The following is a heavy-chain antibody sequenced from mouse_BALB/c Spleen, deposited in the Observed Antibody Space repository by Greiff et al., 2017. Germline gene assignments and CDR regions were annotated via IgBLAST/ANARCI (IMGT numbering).Heavy chain of an antibody. CDR3: ARWLLRDY. D-gene: IGHD2-3*01. V-gene: IGHV14-3*02. Sequence: VQLKQSGAELVKPGASVKLSCTASGFNINDTYMHWVKQRPEQGLEWIGRIDPANGNTKYDPKFQGKATITADTSSNTAYLQLSSLTSEDTAVYYCARWLLRDYWGQGTTLTVSS. J-gene: IGHJ2*01. CDR2: IDPANGNT. CDR1: GFNINDTY.